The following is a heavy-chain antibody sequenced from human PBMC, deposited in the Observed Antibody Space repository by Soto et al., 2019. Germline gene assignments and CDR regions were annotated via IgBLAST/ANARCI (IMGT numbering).Heavy chain of an antibody. Sequence: PSETLSLTCTVSGGSLSSSRDFWGWVRQPPGKGLEWLGTVYDRGSTFYNPSLKSRVTISVDTSRDQFSLRLRSVTAADTAMYYCARRAYYGSATDCWGQGTLVTVS. J-gene: IGHJ4*02. CDR3: ARRAYYGSATDC. V-gene: IGHV4-39*01. D-gene: IGHD3-10*01. CDR2: VYDRGST. CDR1: GGSLSSSRDF.